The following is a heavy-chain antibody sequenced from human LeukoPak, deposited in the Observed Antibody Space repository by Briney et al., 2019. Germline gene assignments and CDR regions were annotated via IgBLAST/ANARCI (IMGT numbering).Heavy chain of an antibody. D-gene: IGHD5-12*01. CDR3: ARGSGYDYNWFDP. J-gene: IGHJ5*02. CDR1: GYTFTNYY. CDR2: INPNSGGT. Sequence: ASVKVSCKASGYTFTNYYVHWVRQAPGQRPEWMGWINPNSGGTDYAQKFQGRVTMTRDTSISTAYMELSRLTFDDTAVYYCARGSGYDYNWFDPWGQGTLGIVSS. V-gene: IGHV1-2*02.